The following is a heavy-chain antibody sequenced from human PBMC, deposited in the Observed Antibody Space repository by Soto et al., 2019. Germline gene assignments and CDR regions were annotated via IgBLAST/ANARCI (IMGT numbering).Heavy chain of an antibody. CDR1: GGSISSYY. D-gene: IGHD3-9*01. Sequence: SETLSLTCTVSGGSISSYYWSWIRQPPGKGLEWIGYIYYSGSTNYNPSLKSRVTISVDTSKNQFSLKLSSVTAADTAVYYCARGTAYYDILTGPEAYYFDYWGQGTLVTVSS. CDR3: ARGTAYYDILTGPEAYYFDY. CDR2: IYYSGST. V-gene: IGHV4-59*01. J-gene: IGHJ4*02.